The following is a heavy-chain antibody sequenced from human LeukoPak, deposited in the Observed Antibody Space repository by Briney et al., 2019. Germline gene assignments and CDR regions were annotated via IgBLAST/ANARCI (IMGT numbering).Heavy chain of an antibody. CDR1: GGSISSGSYY. D-gene: IGHD6-13*01. CDR3: ARDKDTSSCLDY. Sequence: SETLSLTCTVSGGSISSGSYYWSWIRQPAGKGLEWIGRIYTSGSTNYNPSLKSRVTISVDTSKNQFSLKLSSVTAADTAVYYCARDKDTSSCLDYWGQGTLVTVSS. CDR2: IYTSGST. J-gene: IGHJ4*02. V-gene: IGHV4-61*02.